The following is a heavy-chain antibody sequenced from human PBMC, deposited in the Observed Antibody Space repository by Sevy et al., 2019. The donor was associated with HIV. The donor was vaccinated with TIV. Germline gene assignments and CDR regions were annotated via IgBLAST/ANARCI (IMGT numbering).Heavy chain of an antibody. J-gene: IGHJ4*02. D-gene: IGHD3-22*01. Sequence: ASVKVSCKVSGYTLSELSMHWVRQAPEKGLEWMGRFDPEDDEIIYSQKFQGRVTMTEDTSTDTAYMELSSLRSEDTALYYCATAREYYSDNSGYLDYWGQGTLVTVSS. CDR1: GYTLSELS. CDR3: ATAREYYSDNSGYLDY. CDR2: FDPEDDEI. V-gene: IGHV1-24*01.